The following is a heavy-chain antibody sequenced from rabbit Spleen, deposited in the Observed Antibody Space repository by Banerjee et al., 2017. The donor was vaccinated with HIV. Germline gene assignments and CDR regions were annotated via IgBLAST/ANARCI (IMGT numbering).Heavy chain of an antibody. J-gene: IGHJ4*01. CDR1: GFDFSSSYY. CDR2: IYVGDGST. D-gene: IGHD1-1*01. CDR3: ARDRAGGGGGYDFNL. V-gene: IGHV1S47*01. Sequence: QEQLVESGGGLVQPEGSLTLTCKAAGFDFSSSYYMCWVRQAPGKGPEWIACIYVGDGSTYYASWVNGRFTISRSTSLNTVTLQMTSLTAADTATYFCARDRAGGGGGYDFNLWGPGTLVTVS.